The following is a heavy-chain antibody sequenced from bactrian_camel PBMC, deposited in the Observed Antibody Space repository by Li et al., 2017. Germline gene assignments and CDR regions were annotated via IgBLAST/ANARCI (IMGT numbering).Heavy chain of an antibody. D-gene: IGHD6*01. V-gene: IGHV3S53*01. Sequence: VQLVESGGGSVQAGGSLRLSCAASGNTLTSSCMAWFRQTPGKEREGVATIGSDGLIKYADFVKGRFTISKDNAKNTLYLQMNSLKVEDTAMYYCAADGVNLQLARWYNYWGQGTQVTVS. J-gene: IGHJ4*01. CDR2: IGSDGLI. CDR3: AADGVNLQLARWYNY. CDR1: GNTLTSSC.